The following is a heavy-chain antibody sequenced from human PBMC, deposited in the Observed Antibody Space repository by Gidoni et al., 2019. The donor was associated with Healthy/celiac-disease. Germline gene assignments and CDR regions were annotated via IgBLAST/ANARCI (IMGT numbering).Heavy chain of an antibody. J-gene: IGHJ4*02. CDR3: ARGNYVSGLDY. D-gene: IGHD1-7*01. V-gene: IGHV3-33*01. CDR2: IWYDGSNK. CDR1: GFTFSSYG. Sequence: QVQLVESGGGVVQPGRSLRLSCAASGFTFSSYGMHWVRQAPGKGLEWVAVIWYDGSNKYYADSVKGRFTISRDNSKNTLYLQMNSLRAEDTAVYYCARGNYVSGLDYWGQGTLVTVSS.